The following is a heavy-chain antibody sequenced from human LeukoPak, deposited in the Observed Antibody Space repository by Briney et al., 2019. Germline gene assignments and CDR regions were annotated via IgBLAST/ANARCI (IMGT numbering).Heavy chain of an antibody. J-gene: IGHJ4*02. CDR2: IYHSGST. CDR3: ARGRVVRGVIGHDY. D-gene: IGHD3-10*01. CDR1: GRSISSGGYS. Sequence: SQTLSLTCAVSGRSISSGGYSWSWIRQPPGKGLEWIGNIYHSGSTNYNPSLKSRVTISVDTSKNQFSLKLSSVTAADTAVYYCARGRVVRGVIGHDYWGQGTLVTVSS. V-gene: IGHV4-30-2*01.